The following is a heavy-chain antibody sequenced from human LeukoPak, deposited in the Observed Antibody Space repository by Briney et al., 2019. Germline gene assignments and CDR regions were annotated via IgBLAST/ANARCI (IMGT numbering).Heavy chain of an antibody. Sequence: GGSLRLSCAASGLTFSSYGMHWVRQAPGKGLEWVAVIWYDGSNKYYADSVKGRFTISRDNSKNTLYLQMNSLRAEDTAVYYCARDTAFYDSSGPLFDYWGQGTLVTVSS. CDR3: ARDTAFYDSSGPLFDY. J-gene: IGHJ4*02. CDR1: GLTFSSYG. CDR2: IWYDGSNK. D-gene: IGHD3-22*01. V-gene: IGHV3-33*01.